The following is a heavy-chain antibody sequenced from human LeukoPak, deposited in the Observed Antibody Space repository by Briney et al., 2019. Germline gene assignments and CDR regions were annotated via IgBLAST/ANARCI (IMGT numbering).Heavy chain of an antibody. V-gene: IGHV4-34*01. CDR2: INHSGST. CDR3: ARGQLWEPIDY. J-gene: IGHJ4*02. CDR1: GGSFSGYY. Sequence: SETLSLTCAVYGGSFSGYYWSWIRQPPGKGLEWIGEINHSGSTNYNPSLKSRVTISVDTSKNQFSLKLSSVTAADTAVYYCARGQLWEPIDYWGPGTLVTVSS. D-gene: IGHD5-18*01.